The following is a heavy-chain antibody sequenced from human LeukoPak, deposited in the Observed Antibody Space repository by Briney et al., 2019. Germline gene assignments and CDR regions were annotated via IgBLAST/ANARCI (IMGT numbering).Heavy chain of an antibody. CDR1: GGSFSGYY. CDR2: INHSGST. CDR3: ARGVGSTSSNWFDP. Sequence: SETLSLTCAVYGGSFSGYYWSWIRQPPGKGLEWIGEINHSGSTNYNPSLKSRLTISVDTSRNQFSLKLNSVTAADTAVYYCARGVGSTSSNWFDPWGQGTLVTVSS. D-gene: IGHD2-2*01. V-gene: IGHV4-34*01. J-gene: IGHJ5*02.